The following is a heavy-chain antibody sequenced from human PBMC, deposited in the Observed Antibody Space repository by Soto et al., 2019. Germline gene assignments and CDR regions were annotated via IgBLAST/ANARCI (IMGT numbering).Heavy chain of an antibody. V-gene: IGHV3-30*18. CDR3: AKDYVGELLSFYFDY. D-gene: IGHD1-26*01. CDR2: ISYDGSNK. CDR1: GFTFSSYG. J-gene: IGHJ4*02. Sequence: PGGSLRLSCAASGFTFSSYGMHWVRQAPGKGLEWVAVISYDGSNKYYADSVKGRFTISRDNSKNTLYLQMNSLRAEDTAVYYCAKDYVGELLSFYFDYCGEGTLVTVSS.